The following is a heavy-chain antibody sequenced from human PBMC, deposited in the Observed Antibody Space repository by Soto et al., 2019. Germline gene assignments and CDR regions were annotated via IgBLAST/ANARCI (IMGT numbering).Heavy chain of an antibody. CDR2: IYYSGST. V-gene: IGHV4-39*01. CDR3: ARLGGMRYFDWRNDNWFDP. Sequence: SETLSLTCTVSGGSISSSSYYWGWIRQPTGKGLEWIGSIYYSGSTYYNPSLKSRVPISVDTSKNQFSLKLSSVTAADTAVYYCARLGGMRYFDWRNDNWFDPWGQGTLVTVSS. CDR1: GGSISSSSYY. D-gene: IGHD3-9*01. J-gene: IGHJ5*02.